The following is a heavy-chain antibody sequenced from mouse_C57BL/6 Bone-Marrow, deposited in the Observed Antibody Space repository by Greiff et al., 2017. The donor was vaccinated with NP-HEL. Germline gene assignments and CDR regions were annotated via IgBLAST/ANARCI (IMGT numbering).Heavy chain of an antibody. Sequence: QVQLQQPGAELVKPGASVKMSCKASGYTFTSYWITWVKQRPGQGLEWIGDIYPGSGSTNYNEKFKSKATLTVDTSSSTAYMQLSSLTSEDSAVYYCERRTIYYDYDGRSLDYWGQGTTLTVSS. V-gene: IGHV1-55*01. CDR2: IYPGSGST. CDR1: GYTFTSYW. D-gene: IGHD2-4*01. J-gene: IGHJ2*01. CDR3: ERRTIYYDYDGRSLDY.